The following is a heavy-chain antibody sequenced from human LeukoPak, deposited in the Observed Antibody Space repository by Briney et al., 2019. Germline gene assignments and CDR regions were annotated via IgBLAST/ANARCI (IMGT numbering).Heavy chain of an antibody. CDR1: GGSISSSSYY. V-gene: IGHV4-39*07. Sequence: SETLSLTCTVSGGSISSSSYYWGWIRQPPGKGLEWIGSIYYSGSTYYNPYLKSRVTISVDTSKNQFSLKLSSVTAADTAVYYCARESSDCSGGSCYSGAFDIWGQGTMVTVSS. CDR2: IYYSGST. J-gene: IGHJ3*02. CDR3: ARESSDCSGGSCYSGAFDI. D-gene: IGHD2-15*01.